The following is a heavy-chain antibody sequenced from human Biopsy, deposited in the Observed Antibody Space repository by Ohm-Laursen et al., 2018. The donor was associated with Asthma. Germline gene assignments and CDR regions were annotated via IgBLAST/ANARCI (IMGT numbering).Heavy chain of an antibody. V-gene: IGHV1-8*01. J-gene: IGHJ4*02. CDR1: GYTFPSYD. CDR2: MSPNSGDT. Sequence: SEKVSCKASGYTFPSYDITWVRQATGQGLEWMGWMSPNSGDTGYPQKFQGRVTMTMNTSISTAYMEPISLRSEDSAVYYCARLVRGNYLSDYWGQGTLVTVSS. D-gene: IGHD3-10*02. CDR3: ARLVRGNYLSDY.